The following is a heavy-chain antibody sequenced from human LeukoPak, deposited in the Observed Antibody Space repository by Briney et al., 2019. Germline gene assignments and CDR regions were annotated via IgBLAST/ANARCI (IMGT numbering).Heavy chain of an antibody. D-gene: IGHD6-6*01. Sequence: KSSETLSLTCSVSGDSVSRSDSYWDWIRQPPGKGLEWIGTIYYSGRTYYSPSLKSRVTMSVDPSNNQFSLNLRSVTAADTAVYYCARHSQYSSDYWGQGTLVTVSS. CDR3: ARHSQYSSDY. CDR2: IYYSGRT. V-gene: IGHV4-39*01. J-gene: IGHJ4*02. CDR1: GDSVSRSDSY.